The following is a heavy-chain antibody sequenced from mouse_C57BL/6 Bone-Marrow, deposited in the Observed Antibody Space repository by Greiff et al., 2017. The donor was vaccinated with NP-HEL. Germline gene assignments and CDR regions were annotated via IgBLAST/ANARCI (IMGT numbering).Heavy chain of an antibody. J-gene: IGHJ2*01. CDR1: GYTFTDYY. D-gene: IGHD1-1*01. CDR2: INPNNGGT. V-gene: IGHV1-26*01. CDR3: ARGEDYYGSSPYYFDY. Sequence: VQLQQSGPELVKPGASVKISCKASGYTFTDYYMNWVKQSHGKSLEWIGDINPNNGGTSYNQKFKGKATLTVDKSSSTAYMELRSLTSEDSAVYYCARGEDYYGSSPYYFDYWGKGTTLTVSS.